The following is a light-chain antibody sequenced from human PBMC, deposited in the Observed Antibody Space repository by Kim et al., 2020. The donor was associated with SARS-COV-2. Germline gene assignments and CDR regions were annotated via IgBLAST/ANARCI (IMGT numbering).Light chain of an antibody. J-gene: IGLJ2*01. Sequence: SVSPGQTASITCSGEKLVDRDASWYQQRPGQSPLLVIYQHSKRPSGIPDRFSGSTSGNTATLTISGTQALDEADYYCQAWDSKTVIFGGGTQLTVL. CDR3: QAWDSKTVI. CDR2: QHS. V-gene: IGLV3-1*01. CDR1: KLVDRD.